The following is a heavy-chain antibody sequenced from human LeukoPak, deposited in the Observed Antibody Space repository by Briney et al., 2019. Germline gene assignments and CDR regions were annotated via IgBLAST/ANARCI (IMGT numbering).Heavy chain of an antibody. CDR1: GFSFSNYW. CDR2: IKSDGTSI. V-gene: IGHV3-74*01. CDR3: TTRADSSGLDHFGY. Sequence: GGSLPLSCAASGFSFSNYWMHWVRQAPGKGLVWVSRIKSDGTSIDRADSVRGRFTISRDNAKNTLYLQMNSMRAEDTAVYYCTTRADSSGLDHFGYWGQVPLLTVSS. D-gene: IGHD3-22*01. J-gene: IGHJ4*02.